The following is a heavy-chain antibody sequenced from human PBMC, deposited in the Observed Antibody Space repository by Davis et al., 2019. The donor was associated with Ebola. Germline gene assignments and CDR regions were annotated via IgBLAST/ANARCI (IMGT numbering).Heavy chain of an antibody. CDR2: IYPADSDT. Sequence: GASLKISCTGSGYSFTSYWIGWVRQMPGEGLEWMGIIYPADSDTRYSPSFQGQVTISADKSITTAYLQWSSLKASDTAMYYCARLTDWTGGFDNWGQGTLVTVSS. D-gene: IGHD3/OR15-3a*01. CDR1: GYSFTSYW. V-gene: IGHV5-51*01. CDR3: ARLTDWTGGFDN. J-gene: IGHJ5*02.